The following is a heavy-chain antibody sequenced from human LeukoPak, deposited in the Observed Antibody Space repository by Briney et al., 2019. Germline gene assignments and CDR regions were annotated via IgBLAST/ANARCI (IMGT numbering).Heavy chain of an antibody. J-gene: IGHJ4*02. CDR2: ITGSGGGT. V-gene: IGHV3-23*01. CDR1: GFTFSNYA. Sequence: GGSLRLSCAASGFTFSNYAMTWVRQPPGKGLEWVSAITGSGGGTYYADSVKGRFTISRDNSKNTLYLQMNSLRAEDTAVYYCAKERAFGSWLGDYWGQGTLVTVSS. D-gene: IGHD6-13*01. CDR3: AKERAFGSWLGDY.